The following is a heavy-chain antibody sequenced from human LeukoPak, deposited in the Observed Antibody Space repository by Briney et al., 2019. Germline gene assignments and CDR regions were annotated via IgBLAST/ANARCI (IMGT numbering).Heavy chain of an antibody. Sequence: MSGGSLRLSCAASGFTFSSYSMNWVRQAPGKGLEWVGRIKSKTDGGTTDYAAPVKGRFTISRDDSKNTLYLQMNSLKTEDTAVYYCITFSMIVVVISDWGQGTLVTVSS. CDR3: ITFSMIVVVISD. CDR2: IKSKTDGGTT. V-gene: IGHV3-15*01. J-gene: IGHJ4*02. CDR1: GFTFSSYS. D-gene: IGHD3-22*01.